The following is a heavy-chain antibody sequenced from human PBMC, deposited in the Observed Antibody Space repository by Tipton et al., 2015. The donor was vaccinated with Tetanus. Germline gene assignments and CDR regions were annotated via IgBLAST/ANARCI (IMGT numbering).Heavy chain of an antibody. Sequence: QVQLVQSGAEVKKPGASVKVSCKASGYTFTGYYMYWVRQAPGQGLEWMGWIDPNSGGTVYAQKFQGRVTMTRDTSISTAYTELRSLRSDDTAVYYCARDRGDYIYYGMDAWGPGTTVTVS. CDR1: GYTFTGYY. V-gene: IGHV1-2*02. CDR2: IDPNSGGT. CDR3: ARDRGDYIYYGMDA. D-gene: IGHD3-22*01. J-gene: IGHJ6*02.